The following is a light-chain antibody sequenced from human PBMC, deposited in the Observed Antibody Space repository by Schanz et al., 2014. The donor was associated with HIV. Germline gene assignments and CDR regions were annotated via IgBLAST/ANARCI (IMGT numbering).Light chain of an antibody. CDR2: DVN. CDR3: SSYTSSNSLEGV. Sequence: QSALTQPASVSGSPGQSITISCTGTSADIGAYKSVSRYQQHPGKAPKLIIYDVNNRPSGVSDRFSGSKSGNTASLTISGLQAEDEADYYCSSYTSSNSLEGVFGTGTKVTVL. CDR1: SADIGAYKS. V-gene: IGLV2-14*03. J-gene: IGLJ1*01.